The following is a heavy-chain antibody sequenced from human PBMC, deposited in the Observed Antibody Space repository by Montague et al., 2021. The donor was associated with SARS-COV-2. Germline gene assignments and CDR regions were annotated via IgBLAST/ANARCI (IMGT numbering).Heavy chain of an antibody. J-gene: IGHJ4*02. D-gene: IGHD1-1*01. CDR1: GGSITGFS. CDR2: VTTSGTT. Sequence: SETLSLTCAVSGGSITGFSWSWVRQPAGKGLEWIGRVTTSGTTNYSPSLSSRVTMSVDTSKNQFSLNLNSVTAADTAIYYCARTPTCPLSLDSWGQGTLVTVSS. CDR3: ARTPTCPLSLDS. V-gene: IGHV4-4*07.